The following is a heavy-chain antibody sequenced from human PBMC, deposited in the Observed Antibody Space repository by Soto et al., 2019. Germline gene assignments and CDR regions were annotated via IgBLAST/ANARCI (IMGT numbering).Heavy chain of an antibody. CDR3: ARDFSRGTSGAFDI. D-gene: IGHD2-2*01. CDR2: IIPIFGTA. J-gene: IGHJ3*02. V-gene: IGHV1-69*13. CDR1: GGTFSSYA. Sequence: GASVKVSCKASGGTFSSYAISWVRQAPGQGLEWMGGIIPIFGTANYAQKFQGRVTITADESTSTAYMELSSLRSEDTAVYYCARDFSRGTSGAFDIWGQGTMVTVSS.